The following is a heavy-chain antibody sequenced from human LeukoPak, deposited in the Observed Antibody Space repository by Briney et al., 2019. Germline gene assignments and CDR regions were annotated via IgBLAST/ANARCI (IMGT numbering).Heavy chain of an antibody. CDR2: ISSSRSYI. CDR3: ARSDIVVVVAASFDP. D-gene: IGHD2-15*01. Sequence: GGSLRLSCAASGFTFSSYSMNWVRQAPRKGLEWVSSISSSRSYIYYADSVKGRFTISRDNAKNSLYLQMNSLRAEDTAVYYCARSDIVVVVAASFDPWGQGTLVTVSS. CDR1: GFTFSSYS. V-gene: IGHV3-21*01. J-gene: IGHJ5*02.